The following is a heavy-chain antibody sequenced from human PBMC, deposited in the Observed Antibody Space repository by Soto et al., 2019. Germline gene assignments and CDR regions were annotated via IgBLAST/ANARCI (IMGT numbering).Heavy chain of an antibody. CDR2: IIPIFGTA. D-gene: IGHD3-22*01. CDR1: GGTFSSYA. V-gene: IGHV1-69*13. CDR3: ARVGDSSGLYKPFDY. Sequence: SVKVSCKASGGTFSSYAISWVRQAPGQGLEWMGGIIPIFGTANYAQKFQGRVTITADESTSTAYMELSSLRSEDTAVYYCARVGDSSGLYKPFDYWGQGTLVTRLL. J-gene: IGHJ4*02.